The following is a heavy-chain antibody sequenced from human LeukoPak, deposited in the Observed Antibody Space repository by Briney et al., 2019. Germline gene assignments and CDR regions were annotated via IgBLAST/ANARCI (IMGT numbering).Heavy chain of an antibody. J-gene: IGHJ5*02. Sequence: SETLSLTCAVYGGSFSGYYWSWIRQPPGKGLEWVGEINNSGSTNYNPSLKSRVNTSVDTSKNQFSLKLSSVTAADTAVYYCARGARRSSYFDWLHNWFDPWGQGTLVTVSS. D-gene: IGHD3-9*01. CDR3: ARGARRSSYFDWLHNWFDP. CDR2: INNSGST. CDR1: GGSFSGYY. V-gene: IGHV4-34*01.